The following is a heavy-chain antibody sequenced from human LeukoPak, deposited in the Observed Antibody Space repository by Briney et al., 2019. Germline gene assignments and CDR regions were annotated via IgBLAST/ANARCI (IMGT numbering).Heavy chain of an antibody. V-gene: IGHV4-34*01. CDR1: GGSFSGYY. CDR3: ARGRRRASITMIQTTAAAFDI. D-gene: IGHD3-22*01. CDR2: INLIGST. Sequence: PSETLSLTCAVYGGSFSGYYWSWIRQPPGKGLEWIGEINLIGSTNYIPSLKIRVTISVDTSKYQFSLTLSSVTAADTAVYYCARGRRRASITMIQTTAAAFDIWGQGTMVTVSS. J-gene: IGHJ3*02.